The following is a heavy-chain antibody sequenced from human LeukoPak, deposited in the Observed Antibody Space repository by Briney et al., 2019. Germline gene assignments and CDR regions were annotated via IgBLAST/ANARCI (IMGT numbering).Heavy chain of an antibody. J-gene: IGHJ4*02. CDR1: GFTVSSNY. Sequence: GGSLRLSCAASGFTVSSNYMSWVRQAPGKGLEWVSVIYSGGNTYYADSVKGRFTISRHNSKNTVYLHMKSLRPEDTAVYYCARRWDFDYWGQGAQVTVSS. CDR2: IYSGGNT. CDR3: ARRWDFDY. D-gene: IGHD5-24*01. V-gene: IGHV3-53*04.